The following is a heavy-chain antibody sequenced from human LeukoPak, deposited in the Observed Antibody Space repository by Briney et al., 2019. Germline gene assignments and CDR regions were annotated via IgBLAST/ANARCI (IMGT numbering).Heavy chain of an antibody. CDR2: IIPIFGTA. D-gene: IGHD3-22*01. V-gene: IGHV1-69*13. Sequence: GASVKVSCTASGGTFSSYAISWVRQAPGQGLEWMGGIIPIFGTANYAQKFQGRVTITADESTSTAYMELSSLRSEDTAVYYCARGPSSSYYYDSSGYDYFDYWGQGTLVTVSS. J-gene: IGHJ4*02. CDR3: ARGPSSSYYYDSSGYDYFDY. CDR1: GGTFSSYA.